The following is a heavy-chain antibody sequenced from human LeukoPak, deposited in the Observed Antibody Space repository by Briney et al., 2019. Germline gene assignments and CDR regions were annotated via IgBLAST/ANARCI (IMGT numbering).Heavy chain of an antibody. J-gene: IGHJ1*01. D-gene: IGHD3-10*01. Sequence: GGPLRLSCAASGFTFSSSAVGWGRQAPGKGLGWVSTISGSGAYTYYADSVKSRFNISRDNSKNTLYLQMTSLRAEDTAVYYCAKYFASGSYYKLPLWGQGTLVTVSS. CDR2: ISGSGAYT. CDR1: GFTFSSSA. V-gene: IGHV3-23*01. CDR3: AKYFASGSYYKLPL.